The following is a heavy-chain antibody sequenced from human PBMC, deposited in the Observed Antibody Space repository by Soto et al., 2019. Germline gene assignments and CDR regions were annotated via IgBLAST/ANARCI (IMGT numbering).Heavy chain of an antibody. CDR3: ARHVGYYWYFDL. V-gene: IGHV3-66*04. D-gene: IGHD6-13*01. Sequence: EVQLVQSGGGLVQPGGSLRLSCAASGFTVSSSYMGWVRQAPGKGLEWVSSIYSSGNTYYADYVRGRFTISTDNSKDTLYRLMDSLRVDDTAMYYCARHVGYYWYFDLWGRGTLVTVSS. CDR1: GFTVSSSY. CDR2: IYSSGNT. J-gene: IGHJ2*01.